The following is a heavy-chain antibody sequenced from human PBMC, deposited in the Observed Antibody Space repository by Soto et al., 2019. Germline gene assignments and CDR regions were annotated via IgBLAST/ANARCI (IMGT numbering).Heavy chain of an antibody. CDR2: IKSKTDGRTT. CDR1: GFTFSNAW. CDR3: TTVGLEWLGPNPYYYYGMDV. V-gene: IGHV3-15*07. Sequence: GGSLRLSCAASGFTFSNAWMNWVRQAPGKGLEWVGRIKSKTDGRTTDYAAPVKGRFTISRDDSKNKLYLQMNSLKTEDTAVYYCTTVGLEWLGPNPYYYYGMDVWGQGTTVTVSS. D-gene: IGHD3-3*01. J-gene: IGHJ6*02.